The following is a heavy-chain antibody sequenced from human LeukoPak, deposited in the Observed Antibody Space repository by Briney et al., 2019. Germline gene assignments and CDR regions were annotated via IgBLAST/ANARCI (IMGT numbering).Heavy chain of an antibody. D-gene: IGHD4-17*01. V-gene: IGHV4-4*07. CDR2: IYTSGST. J-gene: IGHJ2*01. Sequence: LETLSLTCTVSGGSISSYYWSWIRQPAGKGLEWIGRIYTSGSTNYNPSLKGRVTMSVDTSKNQFSLKLSSVTAADTAVYYCARDNGNSGYGDYVYFDLWGRGTLVTVSS. CDR1: GGSISSYY. CDR3: ARDNGNSGYGDYVYFDL.